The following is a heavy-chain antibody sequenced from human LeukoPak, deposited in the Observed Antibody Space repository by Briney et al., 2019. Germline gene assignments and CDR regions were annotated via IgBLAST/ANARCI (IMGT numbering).Heavy chain of an antibody. D-gene: IGHD3/OR15-3a*01. CDR3: AKEIPVDWADY. CDR1: GFTFSSYW. J-gene: IGHJ4*02. Sequence: GGSLRLSCAVSGFTFSSYWMSWVRQAPGKGLEWVANIKQDGSKKYYADSVKGRFTISRDNAKKSLFLQMNSLRAEDTAVYYCAKEIPVDWADYWGQGTLVTVSS. CDR2: IKQDGSKK. V-gene: IGHV3-7*03.